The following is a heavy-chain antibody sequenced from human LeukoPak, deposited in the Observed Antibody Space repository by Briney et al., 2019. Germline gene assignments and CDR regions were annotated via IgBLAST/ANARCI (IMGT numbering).Heavy chain of an antibody. V-gene: IGHV4-59*01. D-gene: IGHD1-26*01. CDR2: IYYSGST. CDR3: ARVMGSVTKALGYFDL. CDR1: GGSISSYY. Sequence: PSETLSLTCTVSGGSISSYYWSWIRQPPGKGLEWIGYIYYSGSTNYNPSLKSRVTISVDTPKNQFSLKLSSVTAADTVVYYCARVMGSVTKALGYFDLWGRGNLVTVSS. J-gene: IGHJ2*01.